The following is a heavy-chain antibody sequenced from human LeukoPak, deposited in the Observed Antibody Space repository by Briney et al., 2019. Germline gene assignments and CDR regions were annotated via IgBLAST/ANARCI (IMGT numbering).Heavy chain of an antibody. CDR2: IKQDGSEK. D-gene: IGHD1-26*01. CDR1: GFTFSSYW. V-gene: IGHV3-7*01. Sequence: GGSLRLSCAASGFTFSSYWMSWVRQAPGKGLEWVANIKQDGSEKYYVDSVKGRFTISRDNAKNSLYLQVNSLRAEDTAVYYCARDLLGWELHYFDYWGQGTLVTVSS. J-gene: IGHJ4*02. CDR3: ARDLLGWELHYFDY.